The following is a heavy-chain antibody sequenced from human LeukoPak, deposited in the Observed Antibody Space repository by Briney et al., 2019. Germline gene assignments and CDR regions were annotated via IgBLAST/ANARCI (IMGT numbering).Heavy chain of an antibody. CDR3: AKDAAMVRGMDV. Sequence: GGSLRLSCAPSGFTFSSYSMNWVRQAPGKGLEWVSYISSSSSTIYYADSVKGRFTISRDNSKNTLYLQMNSLRAEDTAVYYCAKDAAMVRGMDVWGKGTTVTVSS. J-gene: IGHJ6*04. CDR2: ISSSSSTI. D-gene: IGHD3-10*01. V-gene: IGHV3-48*01. CDR1: GFTFSSYS.